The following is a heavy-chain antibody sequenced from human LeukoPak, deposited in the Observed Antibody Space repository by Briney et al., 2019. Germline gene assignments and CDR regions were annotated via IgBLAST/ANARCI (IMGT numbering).Heavy chain of an antibody. J-gene: IGHJ6*02. V-gene: IGHV3-23*01. CDR3: AKDREWLVTYYYYYYGMDV. Sequence: GGSLRLSCAPSGFTFSSYAMSWVRQAPGKGLEWVSAISGSGGSTYYADSVKGRFTISRDNSKNTLYLQMNSLRAEDTAVYYCAKDREWLVTYYYYYYGMDVWGQGTTVTVSS. CDR1: GFTFSSYA. D-gene: IGHD6-19*01. CDR2: ISGSGGST.